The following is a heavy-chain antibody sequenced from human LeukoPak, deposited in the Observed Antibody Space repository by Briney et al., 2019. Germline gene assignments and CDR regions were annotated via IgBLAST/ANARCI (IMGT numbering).Heavy chain of an antibody. CDR3: ASGRNWNPLYYYYYMDV. D-gene: IGHD1-1*01. Sequence: PSETLSLTCTVSGGSISSGGYYWSWIRQPPGKGLEWIGYIYHSGSTYYNPSLKSRVTISVDRSKNQFPLKLSSVTAADTAVYYCASGRNWNPLYYYYYMDVWGKGTTVTVSS. J-gene: IGHJ6*03. V-gene: IGHV4-30-2*01. CDR1: GGSISSGGYY. CDR2: IYHSGST.